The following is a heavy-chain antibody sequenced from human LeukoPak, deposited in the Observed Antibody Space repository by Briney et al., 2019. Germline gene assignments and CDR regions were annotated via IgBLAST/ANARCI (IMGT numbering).Heavy chain of an antibody. J-gene: IGHJ6*02. V-gene: IGHV4-59*08. Sequence: PSETLSLTCTVSGGSISSYYWSWIRQPPGKALEWIGYIYYSGSTNYNPSLKSRVTISVDTSKNQFSLKLSSVTAADTAVYYCARVSGSYRYYYYYGMDVWGQGTTVTVSS. CDR3: ARVSGSYRYYYYYGMDV. CDR2: IYYSGST. CDR1: GGSISSYY. D-gene: IGHD1-26*01.